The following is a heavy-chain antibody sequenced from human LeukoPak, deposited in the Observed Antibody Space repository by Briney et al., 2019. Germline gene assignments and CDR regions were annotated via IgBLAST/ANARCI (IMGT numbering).Heavy chain of an antibody. CDR2: ISAYNGNT. V-gene: IGHV1-18*01. CDR3: ARATTVTTPYYFDY. CDR1: GYTFTSYG. J-gene: IGHJ4*02. D-gene: IGHD4-17*01. Sequence: GASVKVSCKASGYTFTSYGISWVRQAPGQGLEWMGWISAYNGNTNYAQKLQGRVTMTTDTSTSTAYMELRSLRSDDTAVYYCARATTVTTPYYFDYWGQGTLVTVSS.